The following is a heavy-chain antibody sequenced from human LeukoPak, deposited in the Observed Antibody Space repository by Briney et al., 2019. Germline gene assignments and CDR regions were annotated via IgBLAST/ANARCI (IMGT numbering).Heavy chain of an antibody. D-gene: IGHD4-17*01. V-gene: IGHV3-30*01. J-gene: IGHJ4*02. CDR2: ISYDGSNK. Sequence: PGGSLRLSCAASGFTFSSYAMHWVRQAPGKGLEWVAVISYDGSNKYYADSVKGRFTISRDNSKNTLYLQMNSLRAEDTAVYYCARDPGYGDYNTKLDYWGQGTLVTVSS. CDR3: ARDPGYGDYNTKLDY. CDR1: GFTFSSYA.